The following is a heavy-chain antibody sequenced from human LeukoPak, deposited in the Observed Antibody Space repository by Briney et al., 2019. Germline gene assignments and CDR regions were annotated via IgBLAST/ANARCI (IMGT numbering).Heavy chain of an antibody. V-gene: IGHV4-59*12. CDR1: GGSISSYY. CDR3: ARDLAVAGSLDY. Sequence: SETLSLTCTVSGGSISSYYWSWIRQPPGKGLELIGYISYTGNTNYNPSLKGRVSISVDTSKNQFSLKLTSVTAADTAVYFCARDLAVAGSLDYWGPGTLVTVST. CDR2: ISYTGNT. J-gene: IGHJ4*02. D-gene: IGHD6-19*01.